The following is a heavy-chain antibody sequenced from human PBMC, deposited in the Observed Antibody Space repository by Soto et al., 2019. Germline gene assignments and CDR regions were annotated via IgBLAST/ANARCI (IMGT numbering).Heavy chain of an antibody. CDR1: GYTFSGYA. J-gene: IGHJ4*02. V-gene: IGHV1-3*05. CDR3: ARAVAVPADFDY. Sequence: QVQLVQSGAEEQKPGASVKVSCQASGYTFSGYAMHWVRQAPGQRLEWMGWITAGNGHTKYSQKFQGRVTITRDTSASTAYMELSSLRSEDTAVYYCARAVAVPADFDYWGQGTLVTVS. CDR2: ITAGNGHT. D-gene: IGHD2-21*02.